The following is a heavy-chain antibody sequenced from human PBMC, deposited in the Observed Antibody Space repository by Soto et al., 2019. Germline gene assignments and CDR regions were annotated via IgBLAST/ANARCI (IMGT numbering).Heavy chain of an antibody. CDR3: ARGRYGEY. CDR2: ISAHNGNT. J-gene: IGHJ4*02. D-gene: IGHD3-10*01. CDR1: GYAFTTYG. Sequence: QVHLVQSGAEVKKPGASVKVSCKGSGYAFTTYGITWVRQAPGQGLEWMGWISAHNGNTNYAQKLQGRVTVTRDTSTSPAYMELRSLRSDGTAVYYCARGRYGEYWGQGALVTVSS. V-gene: IGHV1-18*01.